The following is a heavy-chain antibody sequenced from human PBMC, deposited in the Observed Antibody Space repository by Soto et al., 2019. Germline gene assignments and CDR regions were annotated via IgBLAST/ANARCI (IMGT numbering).Heavy chain of an antibody. CDR3: ARTVAVAAIAEFFQH. D-gene: IGHD6-19*01. CDR1: GGFISSSTEY. V-gene: IGHV4-39*01. Sequence: SETLSLTCIVSGGFISSSTEYWGWIRQPPGKGLEWIGSIYYSGNTYYNPSLKSRVTISVDTPSNQFSLKVNSVTGADTAVYYCARTVAVAAIAEFFQHWGQGTLVTVSS. J-gene: IGHJ1*01. CDR2: IYYSGNT.